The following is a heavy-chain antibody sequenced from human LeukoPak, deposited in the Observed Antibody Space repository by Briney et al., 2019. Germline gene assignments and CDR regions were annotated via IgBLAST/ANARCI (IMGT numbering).Heavy chain of an antibody. J-gene: IGHJ4*02. V-gene: IGHV3-74*01. CDR1: GFTFSSYW. D-gene: IGHD5-24*01. Sequence: GGSLRLSCAASGFTFSSYWMHWVRQAPGKGLVWVSRINSDGSSTSYADSVKGRFTISRDNAKNTLYLQMNSLRAEDTAVYYCASDWTGDGYTWDWGQRTLVTVSS. CDR2: INSDGSST. CDR3: ASDWTGDGYTWD.